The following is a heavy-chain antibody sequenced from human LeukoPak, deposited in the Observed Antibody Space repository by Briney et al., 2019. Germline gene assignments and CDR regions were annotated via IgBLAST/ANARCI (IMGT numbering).Heavy chain of an antibody. Sequence: ASVKVSCKASGYTFTSYGISWVRQAPGQGLEWMGWISAYNGNTNYAQKLQGRVTITTDTSTSTAYMELRSLRSDDTAVYYCAREPRSGWAFDYWGQGTLVTVSS. CDR1: GYTFTSYG. D-gene: IGHD6-19*01. J-gene: IGHJ4*02. CDR3: AREPRSGWAFDY. CDR2: ISAYNGNT. V-gene: IGHV1-18*01.